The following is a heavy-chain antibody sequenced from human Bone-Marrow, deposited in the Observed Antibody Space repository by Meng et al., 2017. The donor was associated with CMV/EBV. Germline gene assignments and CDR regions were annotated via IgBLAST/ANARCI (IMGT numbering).Heavy chain of an antibody. CDR2: INPNSGGT. CDR1: GYTFTGYY. J-gene: IGHJ5*02. D-gene: IGHD4-17*01. Sequence: KASGYTFTGYYMHWVRQAPGQGLEWMGWINPNSGGTNYAQKFQGRVTMTRDTSISTAYMELSRLRSDDTAVYYCARVDGDYVIFWFDPWGQGTLVTVSS. V-gene: IGHV1-2*02. CDR3: ARVDGDYVIFWFDP.